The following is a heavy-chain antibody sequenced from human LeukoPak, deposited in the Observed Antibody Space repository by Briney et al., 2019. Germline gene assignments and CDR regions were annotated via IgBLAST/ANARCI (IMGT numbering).Heavy chain of an antibody. CDR3: ARDQGYCTNGVCQTKFDY. Sequence: ASVKVSCKASGYTFTGYYMHWVQQAPGQGLEWMGWINPNSGGTNYAQKFQGRVTMTRDTSISTAYMELSRLRSDDTAVYYCARDQGYCTNGVCQTKFDYWGQGTLVTVSS. CDR2: INPNSGGT. V-gene: IGHV1-2*02. J-gene: IGHJ4*02. D-gene: IGHD2-8*01. CDR1: GYTFTGYY.